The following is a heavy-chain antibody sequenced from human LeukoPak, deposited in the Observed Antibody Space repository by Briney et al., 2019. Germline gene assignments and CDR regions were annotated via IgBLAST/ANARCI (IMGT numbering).Heavy chain of an antibody. D-gene: IGHD1-26*01. V-gene: IGHV4-61*02. J-gene: IGHJ3*02. CDR3: ARQELVSGAFDI. Sequence: PSQTLSLTCTVSGGSISSGSYYWSWIRQPAGKGLEWIGRIYTSGSTNYNPSLKSRVTISVDTSKNQFSLKLSSVTAADTAVYYCARQELVSGAFDIWGQGTMVTVSS. CDR2: IYTSGST. CDR1: GGSISSGSYY.